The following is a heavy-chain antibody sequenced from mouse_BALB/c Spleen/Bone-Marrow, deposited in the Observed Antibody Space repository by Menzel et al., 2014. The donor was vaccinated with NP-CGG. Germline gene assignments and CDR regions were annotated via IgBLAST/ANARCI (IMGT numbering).Heavy chain of an antibody. CDR3: TRSYGSSYEYYFDY. CDR1: GYTFTSYW. CDR2: IYPSDSYT. D-gene: IGHD1-1*01. J-gene: IGHJ2*01. Sequence: QVQLQQSGAELVRPGASVKLSCKASGYTFTSYWINWVKQRPGQGLEWIGNIYPSDSYTNYNQKFKDKATLTVDKSSSTAHMQLSSPTSEDSAVYYCTRSYGSSYEYYFDYWGQGTTLTVSS. V-gene: IGHV1-69*02.